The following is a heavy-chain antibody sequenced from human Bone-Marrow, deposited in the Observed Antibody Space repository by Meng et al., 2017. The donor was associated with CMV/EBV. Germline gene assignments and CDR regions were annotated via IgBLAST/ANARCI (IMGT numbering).Heavy chain of an antibody. D-gene: IGHD3-9*01. CDR1: RDYY. V-gene: IGHV4-34*01. CDR2: IIHGGRT. CDR3: ARGRRGRRYYDVLTCYNWFDP. Sequence: RDYYWSRIRQPPGKGLEWIGEIIHGGRTNYNPSLKSRVTMSGDTSKNQFSLNLTSMAAADTAVYYCARGRRGRRYYDVLTCYNWFDPWGQGTLVTVSS. J-gene: IGHJ5*02.